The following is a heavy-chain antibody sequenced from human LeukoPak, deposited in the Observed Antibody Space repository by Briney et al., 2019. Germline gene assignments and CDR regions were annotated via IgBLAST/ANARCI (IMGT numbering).Heavy chain of an antibody. CDR1: GYTFTSYY. V-gene: IGHV1-46*01. CDR3: ARDGDRYSYGYDY. J-gene: IGHJ4*02. D-gene: IGHD5-18*01. Sequence: ASVTVSCKASGYTFTSYYMHWVRQARGQGLEWMGIINPSGGSTSYAQKFQGRVTMTSDMSTSTVYMELSSLRSEDTAVYYCARDGDRYSYGYDYWGQGTLVTVSS. CDR2: INPSGGST.